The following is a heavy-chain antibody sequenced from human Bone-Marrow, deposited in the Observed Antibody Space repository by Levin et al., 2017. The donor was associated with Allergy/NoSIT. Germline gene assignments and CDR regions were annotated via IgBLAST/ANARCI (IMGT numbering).Heavy chain of an antibody. Sequence: SETLSLTCTVSGDSIRSDEYYWTWIRQPPGTALQWIGHIYHSGTTSYNPSLKSRVTMSVDTSKNQFSLQLTSVTAADTAVYYCAGSTTVTTSDFWGQGTLVTVSS. V-gene: IGHV4-30-4*01. D-gene: IGHD4-17*01. CDR1: GDSIRSDEYY. CDR3: AGSTTVTTSDF. CDR2: IYHSGTT. J-gene: IGHJ4*02.